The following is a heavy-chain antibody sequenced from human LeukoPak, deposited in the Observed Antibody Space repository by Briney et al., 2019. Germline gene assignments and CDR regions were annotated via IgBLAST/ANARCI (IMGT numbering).Heavy chain of an antibody. CDR1: GFTFRSYE. CDR2: ISSSGSTI. J-gene: IGHJ4*02. V-gene: IGHV3-48*03. CDR3: ARAAAAGYENFDY. D-gene: IGHD6-13*01. Sequence: GGSLRLSCAASGFTFRSYEMNWVRQAPGKGLELVSYISSSGSTIYYADSVKGRFTISRDNAKNSLYLQMNSLRGEDTAVYYCARAAAAGYENFDYWGQGTLVTVSS.